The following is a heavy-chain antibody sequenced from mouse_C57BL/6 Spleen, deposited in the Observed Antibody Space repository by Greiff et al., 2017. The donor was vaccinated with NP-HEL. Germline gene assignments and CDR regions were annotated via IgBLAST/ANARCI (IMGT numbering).Heavy chain of an antibody. CDR1: GYAFSSSW. J-gene: IGHJ2*01. CDR3: ARGGYDDDGGYFDY. V-gene: IGHV1-82*01. D-gene: IGHD2-4*01. CDR2: IYPGDGDT. Sequence: VQRVESGPELVKPGASVKISCKASGYAFSSSWMNWVKQRPGKGLEWIGRIYPGDGDTYYNGKFQGKATLTADKAASTAYMELSSLTSEDSAVYFCARGGYDDDGGYFDYWGQGTTLTGSS.